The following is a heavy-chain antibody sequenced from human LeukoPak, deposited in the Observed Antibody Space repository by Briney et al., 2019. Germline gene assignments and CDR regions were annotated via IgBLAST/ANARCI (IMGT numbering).Heavy chain of an antibody. D-gene: IGHD3-16*01. V-gene: IGHV4-59*08. J-gene: IGHJ4*02. CDR3: ARHRYGDVYYFDF. CDR1: GDSIGSYY. CDR2: IYYTGST. Sequence: PSETLSLTCTVSGDSIGSYYWSWIRQPPGQQLEWIGYIYYTGSTNYSPSLKSRATISVDTSKNQFSLKVSSVTAADTAVYYCARHRYGDVYYFDFWGQGTLVTVSP.